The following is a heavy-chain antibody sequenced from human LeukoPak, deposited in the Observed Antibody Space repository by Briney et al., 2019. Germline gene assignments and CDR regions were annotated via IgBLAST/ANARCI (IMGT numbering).Heavy chain of an antibody. J-gene: IGHJ6*03. V-gene: IGHV1-2*02. CDR3: ARGEGTFGGVTDPLYYYYYYMDV. Sequence: ASVKVSCKASGYTFTGYYMHWVRQAPGQGLEWMGWINPNSGGTNYAQKFQGRVTMTRDTSISTAYMELSRLRSDDTAVYYCARGEGTFGGVTDPLYYYYYYMDVWGKGTTVTVSS. CDR2: INPNSGGT. CDR1: GYTFTGYY. D-gene: IGHD3-16*01.